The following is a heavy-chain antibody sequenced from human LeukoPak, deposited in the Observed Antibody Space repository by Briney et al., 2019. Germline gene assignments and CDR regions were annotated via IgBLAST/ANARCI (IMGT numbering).Heavy chain of an antibody. J-gene: IGHJ4*02. CDR1: GGSISSYY. V-gene: IGHV4-59*08. CDR2: IYYSGSA. D-gene: IGHD3-10*01. Sequence: SETLSLTCTVSGGSISSYYWSWIRQPPGKGLEWIGYIYYSGSANYNPSLKSRVTISADTSENQFSLKLRSVTAADTAVYYCARIDGSGKFNSFDYWGQGTLVTVSS. CDR3: ARIDGSGKFNSFDY.